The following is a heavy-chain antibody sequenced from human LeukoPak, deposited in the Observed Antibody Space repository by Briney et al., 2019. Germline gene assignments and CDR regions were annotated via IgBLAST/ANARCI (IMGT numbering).Heavy chain of an antibody. V-gene: IGHV3-48*03. D-gene: IGHD1-26*01. CDR1: GFTFSSYE. J-gene: IGHJ4*02. Sequence: PGGSLRLSCAASGFTFSSYEMNWVRQAPGKGLEWVSYISSSGSTIYYADSVKGRFTISRDNAKNSLYLQMNSLRAEDTAVYYCARDSTIVGATTSDYWGQGTLVTVSS. CDR2: ISSSGSTI. CDR3: ARDSTIVGATTSDY.